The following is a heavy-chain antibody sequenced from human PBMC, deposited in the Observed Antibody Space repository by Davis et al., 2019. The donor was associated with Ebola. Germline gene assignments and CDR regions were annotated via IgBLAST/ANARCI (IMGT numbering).Heavy chain of an antibody. V-gene: IGHV3-7*03. CDR3: VRFFFDL. CDR1: GFNFRRYW. CDR2: INQDGSGP. Sequence: GESLKPPCAASGFNFRRYWMGWVRQAPVKGLEWVANINQDGSGPKYVDSVKGRFTISRDNAKNSLYLQMNSLRAEDTAIYYCVRFFFDLWGQGALVTVSS. J-gene: IGHJ4*02.